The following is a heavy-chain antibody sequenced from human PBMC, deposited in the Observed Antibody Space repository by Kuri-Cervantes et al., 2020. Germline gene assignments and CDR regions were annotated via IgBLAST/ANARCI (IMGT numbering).Heavy chain of an antibody. J-gene: IGHJ3*02. CDR1: GDTVSIYY. CDR3: ASEPKLEGGACDI. V-gene: IGHV1-46*01. CDR2: INPNGGSI. D-gene: IGHD1-1*01. Sequence: ASVKVSCKASGDTVSIYYIHWVRQAPGQGLEWMGIINPNGGSIDYAQKFRGRVTMTRDTSTNTIYMEVRSLTSEDTAVYYCASEPKLEGGACDIWGRGTMVTVSS.